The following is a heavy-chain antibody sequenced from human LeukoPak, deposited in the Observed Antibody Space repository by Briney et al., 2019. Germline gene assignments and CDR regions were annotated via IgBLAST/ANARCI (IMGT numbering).Heavy chain of an antibody. V-gene: IGHV3-48*02. D-gene: IGHD1-26*01. Sequence: PGGSLRLSCAASGFTFSSYVMHWVRQAPGKGLEWVSYISSSGSTVYYDSVKGRFTVSRDNAKNSLYLQMNSLRDEDTAVYYCTRDGGRREDYWGQGTLVTVSS. CDR2: ISSSGSTV. CDR1: GFTFSSYV. J-gene: IGHJ4*02. CDR3: TRDGGRREDY.